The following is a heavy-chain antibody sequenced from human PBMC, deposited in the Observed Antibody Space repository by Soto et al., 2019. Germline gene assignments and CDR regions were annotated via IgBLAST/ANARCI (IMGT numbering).Heavy chain of an antibody. CDR2: ISSSSSYI. CDR3: ARGDYSNYDYYYYYMDV. CDR1: GFTFSSYS. V-gene: IGHV3-21*01. D-gene: IGHD4-4*01. J-gene: IGHJ6*03. Sequence: EVQLVESGGGLVKPGGSLRLSCAASGFTFSSYSMNWVRQAPGKGLEWVSSISSSSSYIYYADSVKGRFTISRDNAKNSLYLQMNSLRAEDTAVYYCARGDYSNYDYYYYYMDVWGKGTTVTVSS.